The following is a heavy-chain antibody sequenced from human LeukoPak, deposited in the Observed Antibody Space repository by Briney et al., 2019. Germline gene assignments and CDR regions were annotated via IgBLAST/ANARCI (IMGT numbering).Heavy chain of an antibody. CDR2: INPNSGGT. D-gene: IGHD4-17*01. Sequence: ASVKVSCKASGYTFTGYYMHWVRQAPGQGLEWMGWINPNSGGTNYAQKFQGGVTMTRDTSISTAYMELSRLRSDDTAVYYCARDRTVTTVYYYYYYYMDVWGKGTTVTVSS. V-gene: IGHV1-2*02. CDR1: GYTFTGYY. J-gene: IGHJ6*03. CDR3: ARDRTVTTVYYYYYYYMDV.